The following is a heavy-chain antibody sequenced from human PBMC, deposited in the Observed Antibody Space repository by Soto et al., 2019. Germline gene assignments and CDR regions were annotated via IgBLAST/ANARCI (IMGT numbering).Heavy chain of an antibody. J-gene: IGHJ6*03. D-gene: IGHD2-15*01. CDR3: ARGRSCSGGSCYSLSPNYYYMDV. V-gene: IGHV3-74*01. CDR1: GFTFSSYW. CDR2: INSDGSST. Sequence: GGSLRLSCAASGFTFSSYWMHWVRQAPGKGLAWVSRINSDGSSTSYADSVKGRFTISRDNAKNTLYLQMNSLRAEDTAVYYCARGRSCSGGSCYSLSPNYYYMDVWGKGTTVTVSS.